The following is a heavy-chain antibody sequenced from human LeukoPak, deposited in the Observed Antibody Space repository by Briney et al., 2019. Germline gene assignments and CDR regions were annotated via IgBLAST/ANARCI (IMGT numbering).Heavy chain of an antibody. Sequence: GESLKISCKGSGYSFTSYWIGWVRQMPGKGLEWMGIIYAGDSDTRYSPSFQGQVTISADKSTTTVYLQWSSLKASDTAMYYCARLPPQFIAASGRIDYWGQGTLVTVSS. V-gene: IGHV5-51*01. CDR3: ARLPPQFIAASGRIDY. J-gene: IGHJ4*02. CDR1: GYSFTSYW. CDR2: IYAGDSDT. D-gene: IGHD6-13*01.